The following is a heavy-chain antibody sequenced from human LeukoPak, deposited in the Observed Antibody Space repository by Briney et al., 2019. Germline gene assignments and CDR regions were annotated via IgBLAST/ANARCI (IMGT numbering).Heavy chain of an antibody. J-gene: IGHJ4*02. CDR1: GGSISSYY. CDR2: IYYSGST. CDR3: ARDRAAAGTFDY. D-gene: IGHD6-13*01. V-gene: IGHV4-59*01. Sequence: KPSETLSLTCTVSGGSISSYYWSWIRQPPGKGLEWIGYIYYSGSTNYYPSLKSRVTISVDTSKNQFSLKLSSVTAADTAVYYCARDRAAAGTFDYWGQGTLVTVSS.